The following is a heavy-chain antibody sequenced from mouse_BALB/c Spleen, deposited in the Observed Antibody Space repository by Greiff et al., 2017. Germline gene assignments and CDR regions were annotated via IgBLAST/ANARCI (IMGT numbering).Heavy chain of an antibody. CDR2: IWWDDDK. D-gene: IGHD1-1*01. J-gene: IGHJ4*01. Sequence: QVTLKESGPGILQPSQTLSLTCSFSGFSLSTSGMGVGWIRQPSGKGLEWLAHIWWDDDKRYNPALKSRLTISKDTSSNQVFLKIASVDTADTATYYCARITTVVATRGAYYAMDYWGQGTSVTVSS. CDR3: ARITTVVATRGAYYAMDY. CDR1: GFSLSTSGMG. V-gene: IGHV8-8*01.